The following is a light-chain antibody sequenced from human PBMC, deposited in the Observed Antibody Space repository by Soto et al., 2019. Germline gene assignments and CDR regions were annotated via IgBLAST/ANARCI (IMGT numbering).Light chain of an antibody. CDR1: SSDVGGYNY. V-gene: IGLV2-14*01. CDR2: DVS. J-gene: IGLJ1*01. Sequence: QSVLTQPASVSGSSGQSITISCTGTSSDVGGYNYVSWYQQHPNKAPKLMIFDVSNRPSGVSNRFSGSKSGNTASLTISGLQAEDEADYYCSSYTSSKSYVFGTGTKLTVL. CDR3: SSYTSSKSYV.